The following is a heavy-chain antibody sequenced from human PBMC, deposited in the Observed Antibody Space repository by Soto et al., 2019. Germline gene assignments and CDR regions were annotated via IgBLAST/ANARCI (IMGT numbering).Heavy chain of an antibody. CDR1: GYTFTGCY. CDR2: INPNSGGT. D-gene: IGHD6-13*01. CDR3: ARGRKAAAGTPTKATLRFYYGMDV. Sequence: ASGKVSCKASGYTFTGCYMHWVRQAPGQGLEWMGWINPNSGGTNYAQKFQGRVTMTRDTSISTAYMELSRLRSDDTAVYYCARGRKAAAGTPTKATLRFYYGMDVWGQGTTVTVSS. J-gene: IGHJ6*02. V-gene: IGHV1-2*02.